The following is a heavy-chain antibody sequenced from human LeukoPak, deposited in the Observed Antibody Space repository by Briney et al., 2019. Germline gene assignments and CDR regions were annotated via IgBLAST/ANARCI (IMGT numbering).Heavy chain of an antibody. CDR3: ARGGIGGCFDY. D-gene: IGHD3-16*01. J-gene: IGHJ4*02. Sequence: PGRSLRLSCAASGFTFSSYAMHWVRQAPGKGLEWVAVISYDGSNKYYADSVKGRFTISRDNSKNTLYLQMNSLRAEDTAVYYCARGGIGGCFDYWGRGTLVTVSS. V-gene: IGHV3-30-3*01. CDR1: GFTFSSYA. CDR2: ISYDGSNK.